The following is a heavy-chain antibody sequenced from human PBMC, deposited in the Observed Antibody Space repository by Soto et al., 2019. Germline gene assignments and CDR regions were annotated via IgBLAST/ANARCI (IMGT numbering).Heavy chain of an antibody. CDR1: GGSISSYY. Sequence: SETLSLTCTVSGGSISSYYWSWIRQPPGKGLEWIGYIYYSGFTNYNPSLKSRVTISVDTSQNQVSLKLASVTAADTAVYYCSTQGFGILHGLVDVWGQGTTVTVSS. CDR2: IYYSGFT. J-gene: IGHJ6*02. D-gene: IGHD3-10*01. CDR3: STQGFGILHGLVDV. V-gene: IGHV4-59*08.